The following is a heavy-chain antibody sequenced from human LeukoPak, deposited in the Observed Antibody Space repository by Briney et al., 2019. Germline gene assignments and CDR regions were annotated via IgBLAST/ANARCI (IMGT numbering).Heavy chain of an antibody. CDR2: IIPIFGIA. Sequence: VASVKVSCKASGGTFSSYAISWVRQAPEQGLEWMGRIIPIFGIANYAQKFQGRVTITADKSTSTAYMELSSLRSEDTAVYYCARAGLRGDAFDIWGQGTMVTVSS. V-gene: IGHV1-69*04. CDR1: GGTFSSYA. CDR3: ARAGLRGDAFDI. D-gene: IGHD4-17*01. J-gene: IGHJ3*02.